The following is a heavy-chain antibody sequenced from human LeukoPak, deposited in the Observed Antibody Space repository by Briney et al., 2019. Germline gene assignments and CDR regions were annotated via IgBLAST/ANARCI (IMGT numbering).Heavy chain of an antibody. J-gene: IGHJ3*02. V-gene: IGHV3-74*01. CDR2: INSDGSST. CDR1: GFTFSSYW. D-gene: IGHD6-19*01. Sequence: GGSLRLSCAASGFTFSSYWMHWVRQAPGKGLVWVSRINSDGSSTSYADSVKGRFTISRDNAKNTLYLQMNSLRAEDTAVYYCARDYGDTSLYSSGWYRGGDAFDIWGQGTMVTVSS. CDR3: ARDYGDTSLYSSGWYRGGDAFDI.